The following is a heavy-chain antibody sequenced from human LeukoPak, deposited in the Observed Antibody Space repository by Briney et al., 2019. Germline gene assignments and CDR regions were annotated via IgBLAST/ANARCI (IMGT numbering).Heavy chain of an antibody. V-gene: IGHV3-23*01. J-gene: IGHJ4*02. D-gene: IGHD6-13*01. CDR1: GFTFTSYA. Sequence: PGGSLRLSCAAPGFTFTSYAMSWVRQAPGKGLEWVSSISDTGGSTYYADSVKGRFTISRDNSNNTLYLQMNTLSAEDTAVYYCGKRDSSYWGQGTLVTVSS. CDR3: GKRDSSY. CDR2: ISDTGGST.